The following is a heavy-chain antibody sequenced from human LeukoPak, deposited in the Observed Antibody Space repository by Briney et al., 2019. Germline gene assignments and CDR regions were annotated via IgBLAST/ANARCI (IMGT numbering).Heavy chain of an antibody. Sequence: ASVKVSCKASGYTFTNYYMQWVRQAPGQGLEWMGIINPSGGSTSYAQKFQGRVTMTRDTSTSTVYMELSSLKSDDTAVYYCAIEGKLYYGMDVWGQGTTVTVSS. CDR2: INPSGGST. D-gene: IGHD4-23*01. CDR1: GYTFTNYY. J-gene: IGHJ6*02. CDR3: AIEGKLYYGMDV. V-gene: IGHV1-46*01.